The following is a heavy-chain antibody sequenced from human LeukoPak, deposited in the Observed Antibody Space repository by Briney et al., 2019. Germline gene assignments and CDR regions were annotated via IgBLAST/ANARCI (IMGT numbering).Heavy chain of an antibody. Sequence: SQTLSLTCAISGDSVSTNVATWNWIRQSPSRGLEWLATTYYRSKWYNDFAVSVKSRIAINADTSKNQFSLHLNSMSPEDTAVYYCARRSPGRGDFDYWGPGTLVTVSS. CDR2: TYYRSKWYN. CDR1: GDSVSTNVAT. J-gene: IGHJ4*02. V-gene: IGHV6-1*01. D-gene: IGHD3-10*01. CDR3: ARRSPGRGDFDY.